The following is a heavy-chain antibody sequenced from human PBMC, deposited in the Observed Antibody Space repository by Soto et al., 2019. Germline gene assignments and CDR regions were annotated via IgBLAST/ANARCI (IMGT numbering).Heavy chain of an antibody. V-gene: IGHV1-3*01. CDR2: VNGGNGNT. J-gene: IGHJ4*02. D-gene: IGHD6-19*01. CDR1: GYTFTSYA. CDR3: ARGIAVAGNY. Sequence: QVQLVQSGAEVKKPGASVKVSCKASGYTFTSYAMYRVRQAPGQSLEWMGWVNGGNGNTKYSQKFQDRVTMTRDTSASTAYMELSSLRSEDTAVYYCARGIAVAGNYWGQGTLVTVSS.